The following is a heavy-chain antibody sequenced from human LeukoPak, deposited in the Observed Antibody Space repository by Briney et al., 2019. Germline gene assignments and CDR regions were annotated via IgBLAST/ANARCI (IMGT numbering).Heavy chain of an antibody. Sequence: PGGSLRLSCAASGFTFSSYEMNWVRQAPGKGLEWVSYISSSGSTTYYADSVKGRFTISRDNAKNLLYLQMNSLRAEDTAVYYCARARWCSSTSCYFAAFDIWGQGTMVTVSS. CDR3: ARARWCSSTSCYFAAFDI. J-gene: IGHJ3*02. V-gene: IGHV3-48*03. D-gene: IGHD2-2*01. CDR1: GFTFSSYE. CDR2: ISSSGSTT.